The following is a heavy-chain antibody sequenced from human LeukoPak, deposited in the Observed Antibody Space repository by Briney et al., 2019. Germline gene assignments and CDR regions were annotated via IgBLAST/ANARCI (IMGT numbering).Heavy chain of an antibody. Sequence: GGSLRLSCAPSGFTFSNYAMHWVRQVPGKGLEWVAVISYAGSNEHYADSVKGRFTISRDNSKNTLFLQMNSLRAEDTALYYCAKDKRAHSSGYYYFDYWGQGTLVTVSS. CDR3: AKDKRAHSSGYYYFDY. V-gene: IGHV3-30*04. CDR2: ISYAGSNE. J-gene: IGHJ4*02. CDR1: GFTFSNYA. D-gene: IGHD3-22*01.